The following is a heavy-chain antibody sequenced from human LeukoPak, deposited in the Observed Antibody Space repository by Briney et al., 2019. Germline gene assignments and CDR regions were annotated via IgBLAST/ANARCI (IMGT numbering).Heavy chain of an antibody. D-gene: IGHD5-18*01. CDR2: INPNSGGT. J-gene: IGHJ4*02. CDR3: AREGVDTAIVMDY. V-gene: IGHV1-2*02. CDR1: GYTFTGYY. Sequence: ASVKVSCKASGYTFTGYYMHWVRQAPGQGLEWMGWINPNSGGTNYAQKFQGRVTTTRDTSISTAYMELSRLRSDDTAVYYCAREGVDTAIVMDYWDQGNLVTVSS.